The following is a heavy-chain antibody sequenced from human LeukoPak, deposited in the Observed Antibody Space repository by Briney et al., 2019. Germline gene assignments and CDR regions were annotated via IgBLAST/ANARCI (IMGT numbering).Heavy chain of an antibody. CDR2: IIPIFGTA. V-gene: IGHV1-69*06. CDR3: ARDHLAAAGTGYYGMDV. CDR1: GGTFSSYA. J-gene: IGHJ6*02. D-gene: IGHD6-13*01. Sequence: SVKVSCKASGGTFSSYAISWVRQAPGQGLEWMGGIIPIFGTANYAQKFQGRVTITADKSTSTAYMELSSLRSEDTAVYYCARDHLAAAGTGYYGMDVWGQGTTVTVSS.